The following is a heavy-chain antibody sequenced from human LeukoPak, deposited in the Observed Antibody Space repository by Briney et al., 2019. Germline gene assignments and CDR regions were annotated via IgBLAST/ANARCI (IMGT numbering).Heavy chain of an antibody. Sequence: GASVKVSCKASGYTFTGYYMHWVRQAPGQGLEWMGWINPNSGGTNYAQKFQGRVTMTRDTSISTAYMELSRLRSDDTAVYYCARTERGYSYGPHFDYWGQGTLVTVSS. J-gene: IGHJ4*02. D-gene: IGHD5-18*01. CDR2: INPNSGGT. CDR1: GYTFTGYY. CDR3: ARTERGYSYGPHFDY. V-gene: IGHV1-2*02.